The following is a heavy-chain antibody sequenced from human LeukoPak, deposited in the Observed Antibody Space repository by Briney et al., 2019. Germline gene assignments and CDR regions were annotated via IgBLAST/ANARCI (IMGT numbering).Heavy chain of an antibody. V-gene: IGHV1-2*02. J-gene: IGHJ4*02. CDR1: GYTFTGYY. CDR3: ARDENRYYDILTGYQDY. CDR2: INPNSGGT. Sequence: ASVKVSCKASGYTFTGYYMHWVRQAPGQGLEWMGWINPNSGGTNYAQKFQGRVTMTRDTSTSTAYMELSRLRSDDTAVYYCARDENRYYDILTGYQDYWGQGTLVTVSS. D-gene: IGHD3-9*01.